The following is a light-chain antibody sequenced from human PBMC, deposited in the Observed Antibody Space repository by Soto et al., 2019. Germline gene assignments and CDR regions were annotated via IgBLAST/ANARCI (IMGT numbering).Light chain of an antibody. CDR1: QSVLYSSNNKNY. V-gene: IGKV4-1*01. CDR3: QQYYSTPPT. CDR2: WAS. J-gene: IGKJ1*01. Sequence: DIVMTQSPDSLAVSLGERATINCKSSQSVLYSSNNKNYLAWYQQKPGQPPKLLIYWASTRESGVPDRFSGSGSWNDFTLTINRLQAEDVAVYYCQQYYSTPPTFGQGTKVEIK.